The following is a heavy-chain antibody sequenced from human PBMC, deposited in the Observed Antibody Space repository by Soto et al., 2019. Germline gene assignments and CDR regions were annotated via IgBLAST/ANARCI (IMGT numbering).Heavy chain of an antibody. V-gene: IGHV4-59*01. J-gene: IGHJ3*02. CDR3: ARTYDDSGPNSGGYGFDI. Sequence: PSETLSLSCTVSGGSISPNYWSWFRQPPGKGLEWIGYIYYSGSTNYNPSLKSRVTISVDTSKNQVSLKLSSVTAADTAVYYCARTYDDSGPNSGGYGFDIWGQGTMVTVSS. D-gene: IGHD3-22*01. CDR1: GGSISPNY. CDR2: IYYSGST.